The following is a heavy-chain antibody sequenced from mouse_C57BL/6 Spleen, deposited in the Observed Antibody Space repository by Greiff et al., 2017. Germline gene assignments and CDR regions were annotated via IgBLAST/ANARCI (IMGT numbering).Heavy chain of an antibody. Sequence: VKLQESGAELVKPGASVKISCKASGYAFSSYWMNWVKQRPGKGLEWIGQIYPGDGDTNYNGKFKGKATLTADKSSSTAYMQLSSLTSEDSAVYFCARGRIPTTYFDYGGQGTTLTVSS. J-gene: IGHJ2*01. D-gene: IGHD2-1*01. V-gene: IGHV1-80*01. CDR2: IYPGDGDT. CDR3: ARGRIPTTYFDY. CDR1: GYAFSSYW.